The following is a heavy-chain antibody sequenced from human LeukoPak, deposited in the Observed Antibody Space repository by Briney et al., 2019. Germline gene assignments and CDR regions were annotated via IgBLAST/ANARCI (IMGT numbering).Heavy chain of an antibody. CDR3: ARESYYIWEYYFDY. CDR2: IYYSGST. CDR1: GGSISSYY. V-gene: IGHV4-59*12. D-gene: IGHD3-10*01. Sequence: PSETLSLTCTVSGGSISSYYWSWIRQPPGEGVEWIGYIYYSGSTNYNPSLKSRVTISVETSKTQLSFTLSSVTAADTAVYYCARESYYIWEYYFDYWGQGKLVTVSS. J-gene: IGHJ4*02.